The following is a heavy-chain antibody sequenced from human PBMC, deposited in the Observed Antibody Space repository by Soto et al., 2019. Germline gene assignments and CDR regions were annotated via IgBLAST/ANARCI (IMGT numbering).Heavy chain of an antibody. D-gene: IGHD3-3*01. Sequence: GSGPTLVNPTETLTLTCTVSGFSLSNARMGVSWIRQPPGKALEWLAHIFSNDEKSYSTSLKSRLTISKDTSKSQVVLTMTNMDPVDTATYYCARMRNREIRFLEWSPPVDMDVWGQGTTVTVSS. J-gene: IGHJ6*02. CDR1: GFSLSNARMG. CDR2: IFSNDEK. V-gene: IGHV2-26*01. CDR3: ARMRNREIRFLEWSPPVDMDV.